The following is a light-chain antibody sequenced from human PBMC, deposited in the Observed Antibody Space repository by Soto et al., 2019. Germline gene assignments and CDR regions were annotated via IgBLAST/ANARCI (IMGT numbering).Light chain of an antibody. CDR3: QQTHSAPRT. CDR1: QSVSTNS. CDR2: GAS. V-gene: IGKV3-20*01. J-gene: IGKJ1*01. Sequence: EIVLTQSPDTLSLSPGERATLSCRASQSVSTNSLAWYQQKPGQAPRPLIYGASSRATGTPDRFSGSGSGTDFTLTISSVQPEDFATYYCQQTHSAPRTFGQGTRLDIK.